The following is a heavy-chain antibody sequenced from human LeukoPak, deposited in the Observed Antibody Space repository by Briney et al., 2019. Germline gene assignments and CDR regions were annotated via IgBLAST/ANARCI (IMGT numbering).Heavy chain of an antibody. J-gene: IGHJ4*02. CDR2: IYYSGST. Sequence: SETLSLTCTVSGGSISSSSYYWGWIRQPPGKGLEWIGSIYYSGSTYYNPSLKSRVTISVDTSKNQSSLNLNSVTAADTAVYYCARGPTTVTRAFDYWGQGTLVTVSS. V-gene: IGHV4-39*07. CDR1: GGSISSSSYY. D-gene: IGHD4-17*01. CDR3: ARGPTTVTRAFDY.